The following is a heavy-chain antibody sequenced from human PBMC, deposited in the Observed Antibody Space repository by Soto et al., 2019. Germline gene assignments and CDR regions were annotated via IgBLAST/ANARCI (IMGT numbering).Heavy chain of an antibody. D-gene: IGHD1-1*01. CDR2: ISGSGGST. Sequence: GGSLRLSCAASGFTFSSYAMSWVRQAPGKGLEWVSAISGSGGSTYYADSVKGRFTISRDNSKNTLYLQMNSLRAEDTAVYYCAKARPHHRRYLYYFDYWGQGTLVTVSS. V-gene: IGHV3-23*01. J-gene: IGHJ4*02. CDR1: GFTFSSYA. CDR3: AKARPHHRRYLYYFDY.